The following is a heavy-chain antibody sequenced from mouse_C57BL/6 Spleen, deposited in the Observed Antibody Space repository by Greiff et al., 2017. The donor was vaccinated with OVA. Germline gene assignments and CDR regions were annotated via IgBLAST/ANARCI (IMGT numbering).Heavy chain of an antibody. CDR3: ARHYYGRSGYFDV. CDR2: IYPGGGYT. Sequence: QVQLQQSGAELVRPGTSVKMSCKASGYTFTNYWIGWAKQRPGHGLEWIGDIYPGGGYTHSNEKFKGKATLTADKSSSTAYMQVSSLTSEDSAIDYCARHYYGRSGYFDVWGTGTTVTVSS. D-gene: IGHD1-1*01. CDR1: GYTFTNYW. V-gene: IGHV1-63*01. J-gene: IGHJ1*03.